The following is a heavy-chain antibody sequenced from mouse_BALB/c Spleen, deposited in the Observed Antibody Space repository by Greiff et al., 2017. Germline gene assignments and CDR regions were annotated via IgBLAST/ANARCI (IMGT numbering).Heavy chain of an antibody. Sequence: VQLQQSGTVLARPGASVKMSCKASGYSFTSYWMHWVKQRPGQGLEWIGAIYPGNSDTSYNQKFKGKAKLTAVTSASTAYMELSSLTNEDSAVYYCTRWDGNWFWFAYWGQGTLVTVSA. J-gene: IGHJ3*01. D-gene: IGHD2-1*01. CDR3: TRWDGNWFWFAY. CDR1: GYSFTSYW. CDR2: IYPGNSDT. V-gene: IGHV1-5*01.